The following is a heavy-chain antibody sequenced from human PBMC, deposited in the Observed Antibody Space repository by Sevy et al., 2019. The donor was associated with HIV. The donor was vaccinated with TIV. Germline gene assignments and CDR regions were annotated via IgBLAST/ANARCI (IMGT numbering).Heavy chain of an antibody. CDR3: AKSGSLYYDILTGHYYFDY. D-gene: IGHD3-9*01. CDR1: GFTFDDYA. Sequence: SLRLSCAASGFTFDDYAMHWVRQAPGKGLEWVSGISWNSGSIGYADSVKGRFTISRDNAKNSLYQQMKSLRAEDTALYYCAKSGSLYYDILTGHYYFDYWGQGTLVTVSS. V-gene: IGHV3-9*01. J-gene: IGHJ4*02. CDR2: ISWNSGSI.